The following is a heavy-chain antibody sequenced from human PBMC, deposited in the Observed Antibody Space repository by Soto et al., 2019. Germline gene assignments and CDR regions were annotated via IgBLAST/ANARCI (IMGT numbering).Heavy chain of an antibody. CDR2: IFGGGST. CDR3: VRTSSY. D-gene: IGHD2-2*01. CDR1: GLAVNSNY. J-gene: IGHJ4*02. Sequence: EVQLVTSGGGLIQPGGSLRLSCAASGLAVNSNYMSWVRQAPGKGLEWVSVIFGGGSTYYSDSVKGRFTISRDNSKNTLYLQMNSLRTEDTAVYYCVRTSSYWGQGTLVTVSS. V-gene: IGHV3-53*01.